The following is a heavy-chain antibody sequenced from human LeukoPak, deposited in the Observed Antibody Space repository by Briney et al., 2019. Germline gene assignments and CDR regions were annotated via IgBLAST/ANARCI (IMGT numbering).Heavy chain of an antibody. J-gene: IGHJ1*01. CDR2: INVYNGNT. D-gene: IGHD5-18*01. CDR1: GYTFTNYG. Sequence: PGASVKVSCKASGYTFTNYGISWVRQAPGQGLEWMGWINVYNGNTIYAQKLQGRVTMTTDTSTSTAYMELRSLRSDDTAVYYCARLAGTDMIGYFQDWGQGTLVTVSS. CDR3: ARLAGTDMIGYFQD. V-gene: IGHV1-18*01.